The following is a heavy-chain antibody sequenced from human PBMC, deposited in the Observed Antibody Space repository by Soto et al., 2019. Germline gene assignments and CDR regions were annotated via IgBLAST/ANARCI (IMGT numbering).Heavy chain of an antibody. Sequence: SETLALTCTVSGGSITSYYWSWIRQPPGTGLEWIGYIYYSGSTNYNPSLKSRVTISVDTSKNQFPLKLSSVTAADTAVYYCARDLWGYCGTDCYPLDVWGQGTTVTVS. J-gene: IGHJ6*02. CDR2: IYYSGST. D-gene: IGHD2-21*02. CDR1: GGSITSYY. CDR3: ARDLWGYCGTDCYPLDV. V-gene: IGHV4-59*01.